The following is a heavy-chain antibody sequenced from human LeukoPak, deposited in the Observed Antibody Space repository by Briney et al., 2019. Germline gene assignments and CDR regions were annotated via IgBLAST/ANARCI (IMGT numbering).Heavy chain of an antibody. D-gene: IGHD2-8*01. Sequence: ASVKVSCKASGYTFTDYYMHWVRQAPGQGLEWMGWINPNSGGTNYAQKFQGRVTMTRDKSISTDYMELYSRKSDDTAVYYCARDPPGVRYGRPIFDFWGQGTLVTVSS. J-gene: IGHJ4*02. V-gene: IGHV1-2*02. CDR3: ARDPPGVRYGRPIFDF. CDR1: GYTFTDYY. CDR2: INPNSGGT.